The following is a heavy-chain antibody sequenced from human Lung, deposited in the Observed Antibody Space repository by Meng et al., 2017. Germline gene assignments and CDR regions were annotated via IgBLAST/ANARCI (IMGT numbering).Heavy chain of an antibody. V-gene: IGHV3-21*01. D-gene: IGHD2-15*01. J-gene: IGHJ4*02. Sequence: EVLLVESGGGSVKPGGSLRLSCAASGFTFSSYSMNWVRQAPGKGLEWVSSISSSSAYADSVKGRFTISRDNAKNSLYLQMNSLRAEDTAVYYCARGRVVVAATPSDYWGQGTLVTVSS. CDR1: GFTFSSYS. CDR3: ARGRVVVAATPSDY. CDR2: ISSSSA.